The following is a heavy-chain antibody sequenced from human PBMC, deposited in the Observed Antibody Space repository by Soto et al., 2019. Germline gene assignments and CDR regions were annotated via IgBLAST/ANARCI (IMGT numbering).Heavy chain of an antibody. V-gene: IGHV3-15*01. CDR3: TGWDIAVDVDY. D-gene: IGHD6-19*01. CDR2: IKTQAAGGPT. J-gene: IGHJ4*02. CDR1: GFRFSNAW. Sequence: EVQMVESGGGLVKPGGSLRLSCAASGFRFSNAWMSWIRQDPGKGLEWVGRIKTQAAGGPTDYAAPVKGRFTISRDDSKNTVYLQMISLKTEDTAFYYGTGWDIAVDVDYWGQGTLGTVSS.